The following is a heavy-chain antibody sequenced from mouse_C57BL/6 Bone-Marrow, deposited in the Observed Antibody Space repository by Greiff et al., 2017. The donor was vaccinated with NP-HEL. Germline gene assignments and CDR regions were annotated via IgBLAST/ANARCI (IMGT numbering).Heavy chain of an antibody. D-gene: IGHD1-1*01. J-gene: IGHJ2*01. V-gene: IGHV14-4*01. Sequence: EVKLQESGAELVRPGASVKLSCTASGFNIKDDYMHWVKQRPEQGLEWIGWIDPENGDTEYASKFQGKATITADTSSNTAYLQLSSLTSEDTAVYYCTTRHGSNYFDYWGQGTTLTVSS. CDR3: TTRHGSNYFDY. CDR1: GFNIKDDY. CDR2: IDPENGDT.